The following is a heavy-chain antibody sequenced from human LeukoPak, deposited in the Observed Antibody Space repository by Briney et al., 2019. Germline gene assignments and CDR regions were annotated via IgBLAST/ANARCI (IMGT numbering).Heavy chain of an antibody. J-gene: IGHJ4*02. V-gene: IGHV1-69*01. CDR2: IIPIFGTA. CDR1: GGTFSSYA. CDR3: ARVGYYDSSGYPLLGY. Sequence: SVKGSCKASGGTFSSYAISWVRQAPGQGLEWMGGIIPIFGTANYAQKFQGRVTITADESTSTAYMELSSLRSEDTAVYYCARVGYYDSSGYPLLGYWGQGTLVTVSS. D-gene: IGHD3-22*01.